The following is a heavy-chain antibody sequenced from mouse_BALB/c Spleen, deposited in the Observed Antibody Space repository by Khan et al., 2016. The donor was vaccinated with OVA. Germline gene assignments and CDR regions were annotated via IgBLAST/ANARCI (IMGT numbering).Heavy chain of an antibody. J-gene: IGHJ3*01. CDR1: GFTFSNFG. V-gene: IGHV5-17*02. D-gene: IGHD1-1*01. CDR2: ISSGSFTI. CDR3: TRDDYGSSYLAD. Sequence: EVELVESGGGLVQPGGSRKLSCAASGFTFSNFGMHWVRQAPEKGLEWVAYISSGSFTINYADTVQGRFTISRDNPKNTLFLHMTSLRSEDTAMYYCTRDDYGSSYLADWGQGTLVTVSA.